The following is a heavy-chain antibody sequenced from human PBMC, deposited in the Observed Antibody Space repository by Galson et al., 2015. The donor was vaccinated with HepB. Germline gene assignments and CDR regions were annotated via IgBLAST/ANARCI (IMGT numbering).Heavy chain of an antibody. CDR2: FDPEDGET. Sequence: SVKVSCKVSGYTLTELSMHWVRQAPGKGLEWMGGFDPEDGETIYAQKFQGRVTMTEDTSTDTAYMELSSLRSEDTAVYYCATKPRMEWELSFDYWGQGTLVTVSS. CDR3: ATKPRMEWELSFDY. CDR1: GYTLTELS. V-gene: IGHV1-24*01. D-gene: IGHD1-26*01. J-gene: IGHJ4*02.